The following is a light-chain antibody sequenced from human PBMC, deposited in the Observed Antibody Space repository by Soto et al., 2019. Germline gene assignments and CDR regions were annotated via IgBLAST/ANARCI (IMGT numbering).Light chain of an antibody. CDR3: SSYTSSSTLV. J-gene: IGLJ1*01. CDR2: EVS. Sequence: LTQPASVSGSPRQSITISCTGTSSDVGGYNYVSWYQQHPGKAPKLMIYEVSNRPSGVSNRFSGFKSGNTASLTISGLQAEDEADYYCSSYTSSSTLVFGTGTKVTVL. V-gene: IGLV2-14*01. CDR1: SSDVGGYNY.